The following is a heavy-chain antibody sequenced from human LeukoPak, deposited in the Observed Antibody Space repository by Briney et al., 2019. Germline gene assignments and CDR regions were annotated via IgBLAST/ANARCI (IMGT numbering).Heavy chain of an antibody. CDR2: INPSGGST. D-gene: IGHD2-8*01. J-gene: IGHJ6*02. CDR1: GYNFISHY. Sequence: GASVKISCKASGYNFISHYMHWVRQAPGQGLEWMGIINPSGGSTSYAQKFQDRVTMTRDTSTSTVYMELSSLKSEDTAVYYCAREDVVLVDAVRYYYYGMDVWGQGTTVTVSS. V-gene: IGHV1-46*01. CDR3: AREDVVLVDAVRYYYYGMDV.